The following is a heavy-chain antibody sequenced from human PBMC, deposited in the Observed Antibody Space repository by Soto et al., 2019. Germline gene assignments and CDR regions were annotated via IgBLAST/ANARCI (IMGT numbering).Heavy chain of an antibody. Sequence: GGSLRLSCAASGFTFSSYAMSWVRQAPGKGLEWVSAISGSGGSTYYADSVKGRFTISRDNSKNTLYLQMNSLRAEDTAVYYCAKGVTIFGVVMTLGSDYYMDVWGKGTTVTVSS. J-gene: IGHJ6*03. CDR1: GFTFSSYA. CDR3: AKGVTIFGVVMTLGSDYYMDV. D-gene: IGHD3-3*01. CDR2: ISGSGGST. V-gene: IGHV3-23*01.